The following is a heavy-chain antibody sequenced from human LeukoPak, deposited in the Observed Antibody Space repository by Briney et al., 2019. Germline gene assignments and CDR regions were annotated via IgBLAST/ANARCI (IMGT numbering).Heavy chain of an antibody. D-gene: IGHD3-9*01. CDR1: GGSISSGGYY. CDR2: IYYSGST. V-gene: IGHV4-31*03. CDR3: ARVWGHYDILTGYYTSYYFDY. J-gene: IGHJ4*02. Sequence: KSSQTLSLTCTVSGGSISSGGYYWSWIRQHPGKGLEWIGYIYYSGSTYYNPSLKSRVTISVDTSKNQFSLKLSSVTAADTTVYYWARVWGHYDILTGYYTSYYFDYWGQGTLVTVSS.